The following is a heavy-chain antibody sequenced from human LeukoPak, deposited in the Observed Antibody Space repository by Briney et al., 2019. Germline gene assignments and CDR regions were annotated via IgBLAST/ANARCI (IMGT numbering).Heavy chain of an antibody. Sequence: GGSLRLSCAASGFTFRDYYMSWIRQAPGKGLEWGSYISSSGSTIYYADSVKGRFTISRDIAKNSLYLQMNSLRAKNTAVHYCARVGPAAIGYYYYYMDVWGKGTTVTVSS. CDR3: ARVGPAAIGYYYYYMDV. J-gene: IGHJ6*03. D-gene: IGHD2-2*01. V-gene: IGHV3-11*01. CDR1: GFTFRDYY. CDR2: ISSSGSTI.